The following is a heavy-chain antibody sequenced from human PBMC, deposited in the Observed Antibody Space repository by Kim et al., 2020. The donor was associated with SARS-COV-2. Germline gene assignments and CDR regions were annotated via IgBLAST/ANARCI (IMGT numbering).Heavy chain of an antibody. Sequence: GGSLRLSCAASGFTFSSYAMHWVRQAPGKGLEWVAVISYDGSNKYYADSVKGRFTISRDNSKNTLYLQMNSLRAEDTAVYYCARSSSGSYWGYFDYWGQGTVVTVSS. D-gene: IGHD1-26*01. CDR1: GFTFSSYA. V-gene: IGHV3-30-3*01. CDR2: ISYDGSNK. CDR3: ARSSSGSYWGYFDY. J-gene: IGHJ4*02.